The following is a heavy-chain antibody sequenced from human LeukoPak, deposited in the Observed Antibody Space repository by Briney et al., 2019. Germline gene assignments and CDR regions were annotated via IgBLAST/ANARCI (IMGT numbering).Heavy chain of an antibody. CDR2: IIPIFGTA. J-gene: IGHJ5*02. CDR1: GGTFSSYA. CDR3: VREVWSGSNFGARSWFDP. D-gene: IGHD3-3*01. Sequence: SVKVSCKASGGTFSSYAISWVRQAPGQGLEWMGGIIPIFGTANYAQKFQGRVTITTDESTSTAYMELSSLRSEDTAVYYCVREVWSGSNFGARSWFDPWGQGTLVTVSS. V-gene: IGHV1-69*05.